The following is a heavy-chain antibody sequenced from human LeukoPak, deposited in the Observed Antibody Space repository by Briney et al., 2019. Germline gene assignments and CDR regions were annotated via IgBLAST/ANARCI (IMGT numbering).Heavy chain of an antibody. CDR3: ARVYSSSWYTALKQYYFDY. D-gene: IGHD6-13*01. Sequence: SETLSLTCTVSGGSVSSGSYYWSWIRQPPGKGLEWIGYIYYSGSTNYNPSLKSRVTISVDTSKNQFSLKLSSVTAADTAVYYCARVYSSSWYTALKQYYFDYWGQGTLVTVSS. V-gene: IGHV4-61*01. CDR1: GGSVSSGSYY. J-gene: IGHJ4*02. CDR2: IYYSGST.